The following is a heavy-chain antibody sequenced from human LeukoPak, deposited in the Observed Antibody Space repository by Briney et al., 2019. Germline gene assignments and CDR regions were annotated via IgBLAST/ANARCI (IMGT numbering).Heavy chain of an antibody. Sequence: GGSLRLSCTASAFTLGDWYMSWIRQAPGKGLEWISYISNIGTTTYYAESVKGRFTISRDNAKNSLYLQMNSLRAEDTAAYYCACDFRYLGHDFWGQGTLVTVSS. D-gene: IGHD2-21*02. CDR3: ACDFRYLGHDF. CDR1: AFTLGDWY. CDR2: ISNIGTTT. V-gene: IGHV3-11*01. J-gene: IGHJ4*02.